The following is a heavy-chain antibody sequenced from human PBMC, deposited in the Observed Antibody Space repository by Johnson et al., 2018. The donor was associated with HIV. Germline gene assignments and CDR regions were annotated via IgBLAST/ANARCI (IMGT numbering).Heavy chain of an antibody. J-gene: IGHJ3*02. V-gene: IGHV3-48*04. D-gene: IGHD5-24*01. Sequence: VQLVESGGGVVQPGRSLRLSCAASGFTFSSYPIHWVRQAPGKGLEWVSYISSSGSTIYYADSVQGRFTISRDNAKNSLYLQMNSLRAEDTAVYYCARACRDGYTCDAFDIWGQGTMVTVSS. CDR3: ARACRDGYTCDAFDI. CDR1: GFTFSSYP. CDR2: ISSSGSTI.